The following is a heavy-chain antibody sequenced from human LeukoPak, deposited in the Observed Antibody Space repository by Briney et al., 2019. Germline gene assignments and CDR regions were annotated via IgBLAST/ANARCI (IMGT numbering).Heavy chain of an antibody. D-gene: IGHD5-18*01. Sequence: SETLSLTCTVSGGYISSSGYHWGWIRQSPGKGPQWIGSIYYSGSTYYNPSLKSRVTISVDTSKNQFSLKLNSVTAADTAVYYCARQWGDTAMVNGMDVWGQGTTVTVSS. V-gene: IGHV4-39*01. CDR3: ARQWGDTAMVNGMDV. CDR1: GGYISSSGYH. CDR2: IYYSGST. J-gene: IGHJ6*02.